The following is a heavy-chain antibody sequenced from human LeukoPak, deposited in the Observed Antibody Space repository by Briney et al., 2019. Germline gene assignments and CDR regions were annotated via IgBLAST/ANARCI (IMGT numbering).Heavy chain of an antibody. D-gene: IGHD3-9*01. Sequence: GGSLRLSCAASGFTFSSYGMHWVRQAPGKGLEWVAVISYDGSNKYYADSVKGRFTISRDNAKNSLYLQMNSLRAEDTAVYYCAGGETRYFDWLSPQPPDYWGQGTLVTVSS. CDR1: GFTFSSYG. CDR3: AGGETRYFDWLSPQPPDY. J-gene: IGHJ4*02. CDR2: ISYDGSNK. V-gene: IGHV3-30*03.